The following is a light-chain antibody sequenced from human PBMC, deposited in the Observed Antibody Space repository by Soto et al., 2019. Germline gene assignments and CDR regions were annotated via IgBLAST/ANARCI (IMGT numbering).Light chain of an antibody. J-gene: IGKJ4*01. V-gene: IGKV1-5*01. CDR3: QQYNSYPLT. Sequence: DIQMTQSPSTLSASVGDRVTITCRASQSISSWLAWYQQKPGKAPKLLIYDASSLERGVPSRFSGSGSGTEFTLTISSLQPDDFATYYCQQYNSYPLTFGGGTKVEI. CDR2: DAS. CDR1: QSISSW.